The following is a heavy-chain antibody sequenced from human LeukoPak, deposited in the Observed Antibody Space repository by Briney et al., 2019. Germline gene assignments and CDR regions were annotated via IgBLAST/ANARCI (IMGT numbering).Heavy chain of an antibody. Sequence: ASVKVSCKASGYTFTSYAMHWVRQAPGQRLEWMGWINAGNGNTKYSQKFQGRVTITRDTSASTAYMELSSLRSEDTAVYYCARGLFADWILVSNGGQGTLVTVSS. J-gene: IGHJ4*02. CDR1: GYTFTSYA. CDR2: INAGNGNT. D-gene: IGHD3/OR15-3a*01. CDR3: ARGLFADWILVSN. V-gene: IGHV1-3*01.